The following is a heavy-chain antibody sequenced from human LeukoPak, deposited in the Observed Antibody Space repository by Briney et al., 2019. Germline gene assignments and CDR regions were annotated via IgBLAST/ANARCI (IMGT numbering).Heavy chain of an antibody. V-gene: IGHV3/OR16-9*01. Sequence: SRDNAKNSLYLQMNSLRAEDTAMYYCAKHIKWIQAYDYWGQGTLVTVSS. J-gene: IGHJ4*02. D-gene: IGHD5-18*01. CDR3: AKHIKWIQAYDY.